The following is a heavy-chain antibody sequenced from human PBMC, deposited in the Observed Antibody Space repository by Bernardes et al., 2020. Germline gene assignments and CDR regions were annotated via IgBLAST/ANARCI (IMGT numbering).Heavy chain of an antibody. J-gene: IGHJ5*02. V-gene: IGHV4-31*03. CDR2: IYYSGST. CDR1: GGSISSGGYY. CDR3: ARGFRGRCTGGVCLTGWFDP. Sequence: SATLSLTCTVSGGSISSGGYYWSWIRQHPGKGLEWIGYIYYSGSTYYNPSLKSRVTISVDTSKNQFSLKLSSVTAADTAVYYCARGFRGRCTGGVCLTGWFDPWGQGTLVTVAS. D-gene: IGHD2-8*02.